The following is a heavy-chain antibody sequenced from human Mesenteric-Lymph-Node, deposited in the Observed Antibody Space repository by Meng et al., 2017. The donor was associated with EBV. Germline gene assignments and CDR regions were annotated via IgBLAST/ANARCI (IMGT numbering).Heavy chain of an antibody. J-gene: IGHJ4*02. CDR3: ARAVAGKGTYDS. CDR2: TYYRSKWYN. V-gene: IGHV6-1*01. D-gene: IGHD6-19*01. Sequence: QVQPQQSGPGLVKPSQTLSLTCAISGDSVSSNSVGWAWIRQSPSRGLEWLGRTYYRSKWYNDYALSVESRITMNPDTSKNQFSLQLNSVTPDDTALYYCARAVAGKGTYDSWGQGTLVTVSS. CDR1: GDSVSSNSVG.